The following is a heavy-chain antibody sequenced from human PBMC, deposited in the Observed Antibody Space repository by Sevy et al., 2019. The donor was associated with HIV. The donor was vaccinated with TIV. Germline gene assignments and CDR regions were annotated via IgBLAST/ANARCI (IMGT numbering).Heavy chain of an antibody. CDR2: IYYSGST. J-gene: IGHJ6*02. CDR1: GGSVSSGSYY. CDR3: ARDVSYDSSGYYYAPYGMDV. D-gene: IGHD3-22*01. V-gene: IGHV4-61*01. Sequence: SETLSLTCTVSGGSVSSGSYYWSWIRQPPGKGLEWIGYIYYSGSTNYNPSLKSRVTISVDMSKNQFSLKLSSVTAADTAVYYCARDVSYDSSGYYYAPYGMDVWGQGTTVTVSS.